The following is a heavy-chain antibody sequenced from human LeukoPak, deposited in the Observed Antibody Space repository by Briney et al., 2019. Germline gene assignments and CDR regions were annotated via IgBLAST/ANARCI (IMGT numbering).Heavy chain of an antibody. D-gene: IGHD3-3*01. Sequence: SETLSLTCTVSGGSISSGDYYWRWIRQPPGKGLEWLGYIYYSGSTYYNPSLKSRVTISVDTSKNQFSLKLSSVTAADTAVYYCARGGDFWSGYYTGIDYWGQGTLVTVSS. CDR2: IYYSGST. CDR1: GGSISSGDYY. J-gene: IGHJ4*02. V-gene: IGHV4-30-4*08. CDR3: ARGGDFWSGYYTGIDY.